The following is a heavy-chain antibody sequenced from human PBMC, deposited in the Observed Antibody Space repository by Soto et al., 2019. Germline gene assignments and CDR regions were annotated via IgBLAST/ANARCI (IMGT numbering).Heavy chain of an antibody. Sequence: GGSLRLSCAASGFTFGTYGMGWVRQAPGKGLEWVSTITNGNTYYAASVKGRFTISRDNSKNTLYLQMGSLRAEDTALYYCAKDKERGGYDSDFDSWGQGTLVTVSS. J-gene: IGHJ4*02. D-gene: IGHD3-3*01. CDR1: GFTFGTYG. CDR2: ITNGNT. CDR3: AKDKERGGYDSDFDS. V-gene: IGHV3-23*01.